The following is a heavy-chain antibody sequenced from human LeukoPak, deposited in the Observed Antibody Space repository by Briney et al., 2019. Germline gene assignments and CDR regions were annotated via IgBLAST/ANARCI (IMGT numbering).Heavy chain of an antibody. J-gene: IGHJ3*02. Sequence: VGSLRLSCAASGVNVSNNYMNWVRQAPGKGLEWVSVISNDGNNKYYADSVKGRFTISRDNSKNTLYLQMNSLRAEDTAVYYCAKGRGAFDIWGQGTMVTVSS. D-gene: IGHD3-10*01. CDR3: AKGRGAFDI. CDR1: GVNVSNNY. V-gene: IGHV3-30*18. CDR2: ISNDGNNK.